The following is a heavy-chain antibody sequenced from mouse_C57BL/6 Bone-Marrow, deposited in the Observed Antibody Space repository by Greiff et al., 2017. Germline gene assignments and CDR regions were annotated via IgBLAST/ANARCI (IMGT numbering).Heavy chain of an antibody. CDR3: ARWGTTVVADY. CDR1: GYTFTSSG. V-gene: IGHV1-81*01. CDR2: IYPRSGNT. J-gene: IGHJ2*01. Sequence: VQLQQSGAELARPGASVKLSCKASGYTFTSSGISWVKQRTGPGLEWIGEIYPRSGNTYYNEKFKGKATLTADKSSSTAYMELRSLTSEDSAVYFCARWGTTVVADYWGQGTTLTVSS. D-gene: IGHD1-1*01.